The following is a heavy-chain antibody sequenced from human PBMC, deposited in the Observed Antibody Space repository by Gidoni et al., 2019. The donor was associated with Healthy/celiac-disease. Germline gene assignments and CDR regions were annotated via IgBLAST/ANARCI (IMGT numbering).Heavy chain of an antibody. V-gene: IGHV1-18*01. J-gene: IGHJ4*02. CDR3: ARKGAMERDGYNWGLDY. Sequence: HVQLVQSGAEVTKPGAPVKVSCKASGYTFPSYGISWLRQAPGQGLEWMVWISANKGKKNYAQKLQGRVNMTKDTSTRTAYMELRSLRSDDTAVYYCARKGAMERDGYNWGLDYWGQGTLVTVSS. D-gene: IGHD5-12*01. CDR1: GYTFPSYG. CDR2: ISANKGKK.